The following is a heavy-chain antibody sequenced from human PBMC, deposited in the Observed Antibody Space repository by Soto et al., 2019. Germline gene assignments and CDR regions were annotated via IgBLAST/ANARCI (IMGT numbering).Heavy chain of an antibody. CDR3: ARGAAVVTTIPRYGLDV. J-gene: IGHJ6*02. V-gene: IGHV1-2*02. CDR2: INPNRGFT. D-gene: IGHD2-21*02. Sequence: QVQLVQSEAEVKKPGASLRVSCKTSGYTFSDYYIHWLRQAPGQGPEWMGWINPNRGFTKFSQKFQGRVTMTTDTCINTAYMDLTSLMSDDTAVYYCARGAAVVTTIPRYGLDVWGQGTTVTVSS. CDR1: GYTFSDYY.